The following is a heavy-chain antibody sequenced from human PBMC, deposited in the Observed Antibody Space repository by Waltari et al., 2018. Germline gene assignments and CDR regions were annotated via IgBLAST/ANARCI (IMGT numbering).Heavy chain of an antibody. D-gene: IGHD4-17*01. CDR3: ATYAGHYDYFDH. Sequence: QVHLQESGPGLVRPSESLSLTCTVSGGSLTGGNYYGGWVRQPPAKGLEWIGYVSSSGGTFYSPCLKNRVSVSVDTSNNEVSLTLGSVTAADTAIYYCATYAGHYDYFDHWGRGALVTVSS. J-gene: IGHJ4*02. V-gene: IGHV4-39*01. CDR1: GGSLTGGNYY. CDR2: VSSSGGT.